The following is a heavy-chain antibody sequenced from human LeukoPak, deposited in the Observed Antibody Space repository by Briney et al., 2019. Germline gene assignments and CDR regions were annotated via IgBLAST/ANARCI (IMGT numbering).Heavy chain of an antibody. CDR3: ARVVYRGENWFDP. V-gene: IGHV4-39*07. CDR1: GGSISSSSYY. D-gene: IGHD3-10*01. Sequence: PSETLSLTCTVSGGSISSSSYYWGWIRQPPGKGLEWIGSIYYSGSTYYNPSLKSRVTISVDTSKNQCSLKLTSVTAADTAVYYCARVVYRGENWFDPWGQGTLVTVSS. CDR2: IYYSGST. J-gene: IGHJ5*02.